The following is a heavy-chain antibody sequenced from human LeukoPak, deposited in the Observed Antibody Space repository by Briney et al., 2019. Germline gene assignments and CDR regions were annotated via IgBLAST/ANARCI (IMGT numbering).Heavy chain of an antibody. D-gene: IGHD5-12*01. CDR1: GGSISSSSYY. Sequence: KPSETLSLTCTVSGGSISSSSYYWGWIRQPPGKGLEWIGSIYYSGSTYYNPSLKSRVTISVDTSKNQFSLKLSSVTAADTAVYYCARLPYWLRDIDYWGQGTLVTVSS. V-gene: IGHV4-39*01. J-gene: IGHJ4*02. CDR2: IYYSGST. CDR3: ARLPYWLRDIDY.